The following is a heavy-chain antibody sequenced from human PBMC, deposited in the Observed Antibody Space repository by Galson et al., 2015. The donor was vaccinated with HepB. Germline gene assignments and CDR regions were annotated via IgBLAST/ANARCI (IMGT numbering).Heavy chain of an antibody. V-gene: IGHV4-39*07. CDR1: GGSISSSSYY. CDR2: IYYSGST. CDR3: ARDLSDY. Sequence: ETLSLTCTVSGGSISSSSYYWGWIRQPPGKGLEWIGSIYYSGSTYYNPSLKSRVTISVDTSKNQFSLKLSSVTAADTAVYYCARDLSDYWGQGTLVTVSS. J-gene: IGHJ4*02.